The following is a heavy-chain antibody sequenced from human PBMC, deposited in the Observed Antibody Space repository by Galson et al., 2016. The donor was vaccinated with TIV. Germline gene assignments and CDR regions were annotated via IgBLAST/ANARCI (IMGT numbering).Heavy chain of an antibody. J-gene: IGHJ4*02. CDR2: ISFYNGNT. CDR1: GGTFNIYA. CDR3: ATDLVYYYDSSGYS. Sequence: SVKVSCKASGGTFNIYAISWVRQAPGQGLEWMGWISFYNGNTNYAQKFQGRVSMTEDTFTDTAYMELSSLASDDTAVYYCATDLVYYYDSSGYSWGQGTLVTVSS. V-gene: IGHV1-18*01. D-gene: IGHD3-22*01.